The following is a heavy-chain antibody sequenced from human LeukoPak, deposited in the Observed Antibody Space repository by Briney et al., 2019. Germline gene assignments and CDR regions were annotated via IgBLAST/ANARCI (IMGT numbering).Heavy chain of an antibody. CDR3: ASAVGPFDN. CDR2: IWFDGSIK. CDR1: GLAFSSYG. Sequence: PGGSLRLSCAASGLAFSSYGMHWVRQAPGKGLEWVAVIWFDGSIKYYADSVKDRFTISRDNSKNTLYLQMNSLRAEDTAVYYCASAVGPFDNWGRGTLVTVSS. D-gene: IGHD6-13*01. J-gene: IGHJ4*02. V-gene: IGHV3-33*01.